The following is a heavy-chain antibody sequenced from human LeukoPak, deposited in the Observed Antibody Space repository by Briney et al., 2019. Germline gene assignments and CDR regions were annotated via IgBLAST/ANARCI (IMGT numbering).Heavy chain of an antibody. Sequence: ASVTVSCKASGYTFTSYGISWVRQAPGQGLEWMGWISAYNGNTNYAQKLQGRVTMTTDPSTSTAYMELRSLRSDDTAVYYCARSSSAGMVNFDPWGQGTLVTVSS. CDR2: ISAYNGNT. D-gene: IGHD6-19*01. J-gene: IGHJ5*02. CDR1: GYTFTSYG. V-gene: IGHV1-18*01. CDR3: ARSSSAGMVNFDP.